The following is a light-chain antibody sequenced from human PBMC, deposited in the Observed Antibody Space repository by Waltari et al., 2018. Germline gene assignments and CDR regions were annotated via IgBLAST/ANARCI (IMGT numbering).Light chain of an antibody. CDR1: QSILHRSNNNNY. CDR3: QQYYSAPLT. CDR2: WAS. V-gene: IGKV4-1*01. J-gene: IGKJ4*01. Sequence: DIVMTQSPDSLAVSLGERATINCKSSQSILHRSNNNNYLGWYQQKPGQAPKLVIYWASTLESGVPDRCSGSGDGTDFTLTISSLQAEDVAVYYCQQYYSAPLTFGGGTKVEIK.